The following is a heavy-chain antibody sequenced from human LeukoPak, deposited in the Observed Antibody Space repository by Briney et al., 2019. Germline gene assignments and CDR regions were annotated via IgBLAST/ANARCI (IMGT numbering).Heavy chain of an antibody. V-gene: IGHV1-2*04. D-gene: IGHD2-2*01. J-gene: IGHJ6*04. CDR2: INPNSGGT. Sequence: ASVKVSCKASGYTFTGYDMHWVRQAPGQRLEGMGWINPNSGGTNYAQKFQGWVTMTRDTSISTAYMELSRLRSDDTAVYYCARGRGTYCSSTSCYYYYYYGMDVWGKGTTVTVSS. CDR1: GYTFTGYD. CDR3: ARGRGTYCSSTSCYYYYYYGMDV.